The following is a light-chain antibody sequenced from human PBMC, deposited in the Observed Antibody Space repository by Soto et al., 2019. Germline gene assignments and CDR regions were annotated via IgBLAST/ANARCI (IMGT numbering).Light chain of an antibody. CDR2: LNSDGSH. Sequence: QAVVTQSPSASASLGASVKLTCTLSSGHSSYAIAWHQQQPEKGPRYLMILNSDGSHSKGDGIPDRFSGSSSGAERYLTISRLQSEDEADYYCQTWGTGIQVFGGGTKLTVL. CDR1: SGHSSYA. J-gene: IGLJ3*02. V-gene: IGLV4-69*01. CDR3: QTWGTGIQV.